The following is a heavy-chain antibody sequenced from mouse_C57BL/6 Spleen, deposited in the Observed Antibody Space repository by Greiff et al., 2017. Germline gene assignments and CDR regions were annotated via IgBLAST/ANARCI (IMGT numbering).Heavy chain of an antibody. V-gene: IGHV5-17*01. Sequence: EVKVVESGGGLVKPGGSLKLSCAASGFTFSDYGMHWVRQAPEKGLEWVAYISSGSSTSYYADTVKGRFTISRDNAKNTLFLQMTSLRSEDTAMYYCARRDYDYAGYAMGYWGQGTSVTVSS. CDR3: ARRDYDYAGYAMGY. D-gene: IGHD2-4*01. J-gene: IGHJ4*01. CDR2: ISSGSSTS. CDR1: GFTFSDYG.